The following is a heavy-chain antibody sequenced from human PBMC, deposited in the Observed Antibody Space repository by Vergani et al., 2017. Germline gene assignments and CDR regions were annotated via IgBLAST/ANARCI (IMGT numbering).Heavy chain of an antibody. CDR1: GGSISSSSYY. Sequence: QLQLQESGPGLVKPSETLSLTCTVSGGSISSSSYYWSWIRQPPGKGLEWIGYIYYSGSTNYNPSLKSRVTISVDTSKNQFSLKLSSVTAADTAVYYCAREGSRKGSTSLHFDYWGQGTLVTVSS. CDR2: IYYSGST. V-gene: IGHV4-61*01. J-gene: IGHJ4*02. D-gene: IGHD2-2*01. CDR3: AREGSRKGSTSLHFDY.